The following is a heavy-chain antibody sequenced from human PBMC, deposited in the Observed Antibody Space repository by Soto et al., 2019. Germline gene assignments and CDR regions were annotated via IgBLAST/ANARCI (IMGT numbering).Heavy chain of an antibody. V-gene: IGHV4-61*01. CDR1: GGSVSSGTYY. CDR2: IYYSGST. CDR3: VCYSSGWYDVNY. J-gene: IGHJ4*02. Sequence: QVQLQESGPGLVKPSETLSLTCTVSGGSVSSGTYYWSWMRQPPGKGLEWLGYIYYSGSTNYKPSRKSRVTISVDTSKHLFSLKLSSVTAADTAVYYCVCYSSGWYDVNYWGQGTLVTVSS. D-gene: IGHD6-19*01.